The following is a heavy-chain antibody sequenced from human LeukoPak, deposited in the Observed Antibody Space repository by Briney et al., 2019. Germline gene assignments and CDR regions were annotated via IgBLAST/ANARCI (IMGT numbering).Heavy chain of an antibody. D-gene: IGHD3-10*01. CDR2: VYYSGST. J-gene: IGHJ4*02. V-gene: IGHV4-61*01. CDR1: GGSISSSSYY. CDR3: ARSELLWFGGVNSGFDY. Sequence: PSETLSLTCTVSGGSISSSSYYWSWIRQPPGKGLEWIGYVYYSGSTNYNPSLKSRVTISVDTSENQFSLKLSSVTAADTAVYYCARSELLWFGGVNSGFDYWGQGTLVTVSS.